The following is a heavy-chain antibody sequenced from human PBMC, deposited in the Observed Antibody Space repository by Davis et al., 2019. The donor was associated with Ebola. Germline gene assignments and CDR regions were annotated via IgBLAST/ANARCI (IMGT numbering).Heavy chain of an antibody. CDR2: IYHSGST. CDR1: GGSISSSNW. J-gene: IGHJ5*02. D-gene: IGHD2-15*01. CDR3: ARDIVVVVAGLNWFDP. Sequence: SETLSLTCAVSGGSISSSNWWSWVRQPPGKGLEWFGEIYHSGSTNYNPSLKSRVTTSVDKSKNQFSLKLSSVTAADTAVYYCARDIVVVVAGLNWFDPWGQGTLVTVSS. V-gene: IGHV4-4*02.